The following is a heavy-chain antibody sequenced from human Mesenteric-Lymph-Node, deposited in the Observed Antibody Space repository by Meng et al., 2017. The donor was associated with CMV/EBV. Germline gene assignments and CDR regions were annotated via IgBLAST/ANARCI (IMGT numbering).Heavy chain of an antibody. CDR3: AKDLHDDYVGYYYYGLDV. CDR1: GLTFGRYA. J-gene: IGHJ6*02. Sequence: GESLKISCAASGLTFGRYAMSWVRQTPGKGLEWVSGISGSGGRTLYADSMKGRFTISRDNSKNTLFLQMNSLRAEDTAVYYCAKDLHDDYVGYYYYGLDVWGQGTTVTVSS. D-gene: IGHD4-17*01. V-gene: IGHV3-23*01. CDR2: ISGSGGRT.